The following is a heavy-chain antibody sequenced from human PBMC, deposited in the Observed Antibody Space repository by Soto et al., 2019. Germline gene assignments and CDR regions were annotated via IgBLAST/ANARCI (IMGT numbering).Heavy chain of an antibody. CDR1: GFTVSNNY. D-gene: IGHD3-16*01. J-gene: IGHJ4*02. V-gene: IGHV3-66*01. CDR3: AAYSHKGY. CDR2: IYSGGST. Sequence: EEQLVESGGDLVQPGASLRLSCAASGFTVSNNYMSWVRQAPGKGLEWVSLIYSGGSTYYADSVKGRFTISRDSSKNTLYLQMNSLRAEDTAMYYCAAYSHKGYWGQGTLVTVSS.